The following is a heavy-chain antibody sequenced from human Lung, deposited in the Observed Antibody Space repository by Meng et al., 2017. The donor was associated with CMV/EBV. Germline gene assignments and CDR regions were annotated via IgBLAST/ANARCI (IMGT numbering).Heavy chain of an antibody. V-gene: IGHV1-2*02. Sequence: ASVXVSXKASGYTFTGYFIHWVRQAPGQGLEWMGWINPKSGGTNFAQRFPGRVTMTRDTSISTVYMELRSLRSDDTAVYYCARALHVEYIDSSGYHDHLAQETXVTVAS. CDR1: GYTFTGYF. D-gene: IGHD3-22*01. CDR3: ARALHVEYIDSSGYHDH. J-gene: IGHJ4*02. CDR2: INPKSGGT.